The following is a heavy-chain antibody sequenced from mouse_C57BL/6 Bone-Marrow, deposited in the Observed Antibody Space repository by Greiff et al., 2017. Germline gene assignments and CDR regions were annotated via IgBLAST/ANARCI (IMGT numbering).Heavy chain of an antibody. D-gene: IGHD1-1*01. CDR3: ARQNYGISYDAMDY. CDR1: GFTFSDYY. V-gene: IGHV5-12*01. J-gene: IGHJ4*01. Sequence: EVQLVESGGGLVQPGGSLKLSCAASGFTFSDYYMYWVRQTPEKRLEWVAYISNGGGSTYYPDTVKGRFTISRDNAKNTLYLQMSRLKSEDKAMYYCARQNYGISYDAMDYWGQGTSVTVSS. CDR2: ISNGGGST.